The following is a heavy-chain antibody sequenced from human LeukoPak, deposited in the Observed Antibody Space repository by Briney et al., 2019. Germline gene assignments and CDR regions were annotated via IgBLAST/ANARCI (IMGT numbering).Heavy chain of an antibody. CDR3: ARDLSTAPGNYCFDY. J-gene: IGHJ4*02. D-gene: IGHD6-13*01. V-gene: IGHV1-46*04. Sequence: ASVTVSCKASGFTFTSYYMHWVRQAPGQGLEWMGIINPSGGDTTYAQKLQGRVTMTRDMSTSTVYMELSSLRSEDTAVYYCARDLSTAPGNYCFDYWGQGTLVTVSS. CDR2: INPSGGDT. CDR1: GFTFTSYY.